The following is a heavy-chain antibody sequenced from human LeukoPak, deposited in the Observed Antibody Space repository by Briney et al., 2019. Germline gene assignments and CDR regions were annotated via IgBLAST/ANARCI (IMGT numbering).Heavy chain of an antibody. CDR3: ARLIGGIAVAGTGRLDY. J-gene: IGHJ4*02. D-gene: IGHD6-19*01. V-gene: IGHV4-59*12. CDR2: IYYSGST. CDR1: GGSXSSYY. Sequence: LSLTXXXSGGSXSSYYWSWIRQPPGKGLEWIGYIYYSGSTNYNPSLKSRVTISVDTSKNQFSLKLSSVTAADTAVYYCARLIGGIAVAGTGRLDYWGQGTLVTVSS.